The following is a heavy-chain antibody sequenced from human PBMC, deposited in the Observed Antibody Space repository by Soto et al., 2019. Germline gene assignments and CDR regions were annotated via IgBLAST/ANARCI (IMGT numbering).Heavy chain of an antibody. CDR1: GFTFSSSA. Sequence: EVRLVESGGGLVQPGGSLRLSCAASGFTFSSSAMHWVRQAPGKGLEYVSAIGSNGGSTYYANSVKGRFTITRDNATNTPFLQMGSLRGEDVAVFYCARGRRTSSPDYWGQGTLVTVSS. CDR3: ARGRRTSSPDY. J-gene: IGHJ4*02. D-gene: IGHD2-2*01. V-gene: IGHV3-64*01. CDR2: IGSNGGST.